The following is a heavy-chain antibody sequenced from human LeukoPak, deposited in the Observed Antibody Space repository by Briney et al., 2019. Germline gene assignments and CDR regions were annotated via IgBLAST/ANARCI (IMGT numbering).Heavy chain of an antibody. J-gene: IGHJ4*02. CDR2: MNPNSGNT. Sequence: ASVKVSCKASGYTFTSYDINWVRQATGQGLEWMGWMNPNSGNTGYAQKFQGRVTMTRDTSISTAYMELSSLRSEDTAVYYCARGYDSSGYYIDYWGQGTLVTVSS. V-gene: IGHV1-8*01. CDR3: ARGYDSSGYYIDY. CDR1: GYTFTSYD. D-gene: IGHD3-22*01.